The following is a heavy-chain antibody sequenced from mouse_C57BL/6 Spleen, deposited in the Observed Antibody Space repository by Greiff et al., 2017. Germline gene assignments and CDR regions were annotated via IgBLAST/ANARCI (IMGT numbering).Heavy chain of an antibody. CDR3: ARWKEGYYGYDAYAMDY. CDR1: GYSITSDY. Sequence: EVQLVESGPGLAKPSQTLSLTCSVTGYSITSDYWNWIRKFPGNKLEYMGYISYSGSTYYNPSLKSRISITRDTSKNQYYLQLNSVTTEDTATYYCARWKEGYYGYDAYAMDYWGQGTSVTVSS. J-gene: IGHJ4*01. D-gene: IGHD2-2*01. V-gene: IGHV3-8*01. CDR2: ISYSGST.